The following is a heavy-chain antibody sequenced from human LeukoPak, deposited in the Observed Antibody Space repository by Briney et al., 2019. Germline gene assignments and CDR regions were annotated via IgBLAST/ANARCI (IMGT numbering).Heavy chain of an antibody. CDR2: ISTNWST. V-gene: IGHV4-30-4*02. J-gene: IGHJ4*02. D-gene: IGHD1-1*01. CDR3: YFDS. CDR1: GGSISSGDYY. Sequence: SETLSLTCTVSGGSISSGDYYWSWIRQPPGKGLEWIGYISTNWSTNYNPSLKSRVTISVDTSQNQFSLNLSYCARRRTTGTTGYFDSWGQGTLVTVSS.